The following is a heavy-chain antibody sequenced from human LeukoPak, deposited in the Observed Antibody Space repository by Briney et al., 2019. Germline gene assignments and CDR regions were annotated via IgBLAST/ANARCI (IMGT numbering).Heavy chain of an antibody. J-gene: IGHJ4*02. CDR1: GFTFSGYW. V-gene: IGHV3-53*01. D-gene: IGHD2-15*01. CDR2: LYSDGRT. CDR3: ARGGGYYPIDY. Sequence: PGGSLRLSCAASGFTFSGYWMSWVRQAPGKGLEWVSVLYSDGRTYYADSVKGRFTISRDTSKNTLYLQVNSLRAEDTAVYYCARGGGYYPIDYWGQGTLVTVSS.